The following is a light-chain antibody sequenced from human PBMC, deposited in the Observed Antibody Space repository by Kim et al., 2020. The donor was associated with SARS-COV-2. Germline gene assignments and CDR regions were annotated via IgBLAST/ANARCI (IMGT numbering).Light chain of an antibody. CDR2: DAS. J-gene: IGKJ5*01. CDR3: QQNDSLPIT. Sequence: APVANRVSITCQASQAISKYLNLSQPTPGKAPQLLLTDASILETGVPSRFSGRGSETDFTFTISSLQPEDIAPYNCQQNDSLPITFCQGTPLEIK. V-gene: IGKV1-33*01. CDR1: QAISKY.